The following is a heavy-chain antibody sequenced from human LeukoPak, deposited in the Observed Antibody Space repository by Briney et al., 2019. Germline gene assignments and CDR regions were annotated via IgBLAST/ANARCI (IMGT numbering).Heavy chain of an antibody. J-gene: IGHJ4*02. CDR1: GGSVRLGSYY. V-gene: IGHV4-61*01. Sequence: SETLSLTCTVSGGSVRLGSYYWRWIRQPPGKVLEWFGYIYYGGSTDYNPSLKSRVTISLDTSKNQFSLKLSSVTDADTAVYYCARGGSPIFFDYWGQGTLVTVSS. CDR3: ARGGSPIFFDY. D-gene: IGHD2-15*01. CDR2: IYYGGST.